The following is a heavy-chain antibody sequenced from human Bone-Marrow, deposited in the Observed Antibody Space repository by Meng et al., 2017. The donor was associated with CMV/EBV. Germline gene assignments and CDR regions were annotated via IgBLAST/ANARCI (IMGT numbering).Heavy chain of an antibody. CDR1: GFTFINYT. CDR3: ARDRHSNNWYTIDY. V-gene: IGHV3-21*01. D-gene: IGHD6-13*01. CDR2: ISSGSTYI. Sequence: GESLKISCAASGFTFINYTMNWVRQAPGKGLEWVSSISSGSTYIYYADSVRGRFTIYRDNAKNSLYLQMNSLRAEDTAVYYCARDRHSNNWYTIDYWGQGTLVTVSS. J-gene: IGHJ4*02.